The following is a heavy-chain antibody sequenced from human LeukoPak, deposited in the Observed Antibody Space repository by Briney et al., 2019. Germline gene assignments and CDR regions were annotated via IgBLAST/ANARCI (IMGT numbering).Heavy chain of an antibody. J-gene: IGHJ4*02. D-gene: IGHD3-22*01. CDR3: ARTGYYYDSSLDY. V-gene: IGHV3-7*01. CDR1: GFTFSSYW. CDR2: IKQDGSEK. Sequence: GGSLRLSCAASGFTFSSYWMSWVRQAPGKGLEWVANIKQDGSEKYYVDSVKGRFTISRDNAKNSLYLQMNSLRAEDTAVYYCARTGYYYDSSLDYWGQGTLVTVSS.